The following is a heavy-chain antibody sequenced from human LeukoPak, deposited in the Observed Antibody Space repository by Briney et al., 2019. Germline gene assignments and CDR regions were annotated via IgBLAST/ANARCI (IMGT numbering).Heavy chain of an antibody. Sequence: SETLSLTCAVYGGSFSGYYWSWIRQPPGKGLEWIGEINHSGSTNYNPSLKSRVTISVDTSKNQFSLKLSSVTAADTAVYYCARRYLNDWYFDLWGRGTLVTVSS. CDR3: ARRYLNDWYFDL. J-gene: IGHJ2*01. CDR1: GGSFSGYY. D-gene: IGHD1-14*01. CDR2: INHSGST. V-gene: IGHV4-34*01.